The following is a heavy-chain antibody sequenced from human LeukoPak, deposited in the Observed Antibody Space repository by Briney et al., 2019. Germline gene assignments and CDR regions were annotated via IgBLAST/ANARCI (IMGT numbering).Heavy chain of an antibody. Sequence: ASVRVSSKASGYTFTSDVICCVRQAPGQGGEWRGWISAYNGNANSAQKLQGGVSLSTDTPTSTAYMELRSLRSDDTAEYYCAREVLAYGSGSYHYYYGMDVWGQGTTVTVSS. CDR1: GYTFTSDV. CDR2: ISAYNGNA. CDR3: AREVLAYGSGSYHYYYGMDV. J-gene: IGHJ6*02. D-gene: IGHD3-10*01. V-gene: IGHV1-18*01.